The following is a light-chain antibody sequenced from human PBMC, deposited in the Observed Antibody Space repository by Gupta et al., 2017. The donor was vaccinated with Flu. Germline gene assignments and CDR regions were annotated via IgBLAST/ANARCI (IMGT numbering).Light chain of an antibody. CDR3: LQHNSFPLS. Sequence: DIQMTQSPSSLSAYVGDRVALTCRASQDIRNDLDWYQQKPGKAPKRLIYASASLQSGVPSRFSGSGSGTEFTLIISSLQPEDFATYYCLQHNSFPLSFGQGTQLEI. V-gene: IGKV1-17*01. J-gene: IGKJ2*03. CDR1: QDIRND. CDR2: ASA.